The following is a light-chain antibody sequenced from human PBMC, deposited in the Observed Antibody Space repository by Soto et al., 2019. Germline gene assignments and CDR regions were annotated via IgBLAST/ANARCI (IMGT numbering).Light chain of an antibody. CDR2: TNN. CDR1: SSNIGSNT. V-gene: IGLV1-44*01. J-gene: IGLJ3*02. CDR3: AAWDDSLNGWV. Sequence: QSVLTQPPSASGTPGQRVTISCSGSSSNIGSNTVNWYQQLPGTAPKLLIYTNNQRPSGVPDRFSGSKSGTSASLAISGLQSDDEADYYCAAWDDSLNGWVFGAGTKLTVL.